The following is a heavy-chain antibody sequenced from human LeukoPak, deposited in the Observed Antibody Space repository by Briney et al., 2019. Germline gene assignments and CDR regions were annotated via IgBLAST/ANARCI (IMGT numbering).Heavy chain of an antibody. V-gene: IGHV1-69*13. CDR3: ASPSRDSSGYYTDYYGMDV. CDR1: GGTFSSYA. CDR2: IIPIFGTA. Sequence: EASVKVSCKASGGTFSSYAISWVRQAPGQGLEWMGGIIPIFGTANYAQKFQGRVTITADESTSTAYMELSSLRSEDTAVYYCASPSRDSSGYYTDYYGMDVWGQGTTVTVSS. D-gene: IGHD3-22*01. J-gene: IGHJ6*02.